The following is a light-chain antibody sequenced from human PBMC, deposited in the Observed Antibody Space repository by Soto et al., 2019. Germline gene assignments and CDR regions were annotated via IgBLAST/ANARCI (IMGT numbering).Light chain of an antibody. CDR2: GES. Sequence: EIVMTESPATLSVSPGQTASLSCRASQSVSTTVAWYHQKPGQAPRLLVYGESTRATGIPDRLSGSGAGTDLNLTITSLQSEDFGVYFCQQYKDWPTTCGQGTKVDI. CDR1: QSVSTT. J-gene: IGKJ1*01. V-gene: IGKV3-15*01. CDR3: QQYKDWPTT.